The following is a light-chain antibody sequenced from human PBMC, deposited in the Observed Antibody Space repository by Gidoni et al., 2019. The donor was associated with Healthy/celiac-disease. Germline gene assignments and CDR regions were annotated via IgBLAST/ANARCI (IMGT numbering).Light chain of an antibody. CDR2: DDS. Sequence: SYVLTQPPSVSVAPGKTARITCGGNNIGSKSVHWYQQKPGQAPVLVVYDDSDRPSGIPARFSGSNSGNTATLTISRVEAGDEADYYCQVWDSSSDHVVVFGGGTKLTVL. J-gene: IGLJ2*01. CDR1: NIGSKS. CDR3: QVWDSSSDHVVV. V-gene: IGLV3-21*03.